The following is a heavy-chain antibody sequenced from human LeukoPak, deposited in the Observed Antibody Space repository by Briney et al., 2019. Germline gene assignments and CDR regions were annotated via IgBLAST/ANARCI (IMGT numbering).Heavy chain of an antibody. D-gene: IGHD3-10*01. J-gene: IGHJ4*02. CDR2: INEDGSGK. CDR3: AKSSNPYRTVSYYAFSDN. CDR1: GFAFSGSG. V-gene: IGHV3-7*05. Sequence: PGGSLRLSCAASGFAFSGSGMNWARQAPGKGLEWLANINEDGSGKNYVDSVKGRFTISRDNSKNTLYLQMNSLRAEDTAVYYCAKSSNPYRTVSYYAFSDNCGQGTLFT.